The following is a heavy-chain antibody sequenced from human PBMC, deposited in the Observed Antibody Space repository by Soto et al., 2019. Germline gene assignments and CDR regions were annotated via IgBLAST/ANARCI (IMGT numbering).Heavy chain of an antibody. CDR2: IYSSGST. Sequence: QVQLQESGPGLVKPSETLSLTCTVSGGSMSSYYWSWIRQPRGKGLEWIGYIYSSGSTNYNPSLKSRVTIAVDTSKHQFSPKLNSVTAADTAVYYCARRWGGALDYWGQGTLVTVSS. CDR1: GGSMSSYY. D-gene: IGHD3-16*01. V-gene: IGHV4-59*08. J-gene: IGHJ4*02. CDR3: ARRWGGALDY.